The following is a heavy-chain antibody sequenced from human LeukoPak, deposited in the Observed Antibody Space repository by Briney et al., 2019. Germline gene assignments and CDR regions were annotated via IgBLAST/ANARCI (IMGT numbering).Heavy chain of an antibody. CDR3: AKGLYDYALDV. J-gene: IGHJ6*02. Sequence: GGSLRLSCAASGFTFSNYAMNWVRQAPGKGLEWVSAVSGSGGDTFYADSVKGRFTISRDSSQNTLYLQMNSLRAEDTAIYFCAKGLYDYALDVWGQGTAVTVSS. CDR2: VSGSGGDT. CDR1: GFTFSNYA. V-gene: IGHV3-23*01.